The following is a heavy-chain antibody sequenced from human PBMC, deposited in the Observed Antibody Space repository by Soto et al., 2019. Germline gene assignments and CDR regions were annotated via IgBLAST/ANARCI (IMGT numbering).Heavy chain of an antibody. CDR1: GGSISSSNW. V-gene: IGHV4-4*02. Sequence: SETLSLTCAVSGGSISSSNWWSWVRQPPGKGLEWIGEIYHSGSTNYNPSLKSRVTISVDKSKNQFSLKLSSVTAADTAVYYCARSRRNYDFWSGYYRFYYYYGMDVWGQGTTVTVS. CDR2: IYHSGST. CDR3: ARSRRNYDFWSGYYRFYYYYGMDV. J-gene: IGHJ6*02. D-gene: IGHD3-3*01.